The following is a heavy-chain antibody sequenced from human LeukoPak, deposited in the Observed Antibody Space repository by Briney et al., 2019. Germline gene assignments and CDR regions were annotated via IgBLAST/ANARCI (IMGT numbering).Heavy chain of an antibody. Sequence: GGSLRLSCAASGFTFSSSWMHWVRQGPGKGLEWVSRANSDGSRTTYADSVKGRFTISRDNAKNTLYLQMNSLRAEDTAVYYCARVVDDYDSGGFSWFDYWGQGTLVTVSS. J-gene: IGHJ4*02. CDR2: ANSDGSRT. D-gene: IGHD3-22*01. CDR1: GFTFSSSW. V-gene: IGHV3-74*03. CDR3: ARVVDDYDSGGFSWFDY.